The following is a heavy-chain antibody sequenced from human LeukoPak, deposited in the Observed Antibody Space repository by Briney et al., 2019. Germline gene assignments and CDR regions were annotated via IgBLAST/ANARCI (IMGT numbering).Heavy chain of an antibody. CDR1: GFTVSSNY. CDR2: ISGSGDNT. D-gene: IGHD3-10*01. Sequence: GGSLRLSCAASGFTVSSNYMSWVRQAPGKGLEWVSAISGSGDNTDYAGSVKGRFTISRDNSKNTVYLQMNSLRAEDTAVYYCAKAAITLIRGFRPYYFDYWGQGTLVTVSS. V-gene: IGHV3-23*01. CDR3: AKAAITLIRGFRPYYFDY. J-gene: IGHJ4*02.